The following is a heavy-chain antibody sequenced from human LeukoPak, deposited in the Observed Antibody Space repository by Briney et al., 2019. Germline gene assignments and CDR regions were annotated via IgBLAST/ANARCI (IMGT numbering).Heavy chain of an antibody. CDR3: TSDDPINRS. D-gene: IGHD2/OR15-2a*01. Sequence: GGSLRLSCAASGFAFSNAWLSWVRQAPGQGLEWVGRIKSKANGGTTDYAAPVKGRFTISRDDSKNMLFLQMNTLKTEDTAVYYCTSDDPINRSWGKGTLVTVSS. CDR1: GFAFSNAW. J-gene: IGHJ4*02. CDR2: IKSKANGGTT. V-gene: IGHV3-15*01.